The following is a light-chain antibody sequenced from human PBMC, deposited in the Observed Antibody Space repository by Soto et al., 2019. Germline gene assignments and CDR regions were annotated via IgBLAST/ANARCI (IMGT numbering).Light chain of an antibody. J-gene: IGKJ3*01. CDR3: QQYGTSPTLFA. Sequence: EIVLTQSPDTLSLSPGERATLFCRASQTLSINSLAWYQQKPGQAPRLLIYAASTRHTGIPDRFNGSGSGTDFTLTISRLEPEDFAVYYCQQYGTSPTLFAFGPGTKVDIK. CDR2: AAS. V-gene: IGKV3-20*01. CDR1: QTLSINS.